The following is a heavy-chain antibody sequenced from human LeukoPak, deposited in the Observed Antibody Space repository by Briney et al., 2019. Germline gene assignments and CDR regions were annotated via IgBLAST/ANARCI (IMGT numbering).Heavy chain of an antibody. J-gene: IGHJ4*02. D-gene: IGHD3-10*01. Sequence: PGGSLRLSCAASGFTFSSYEMNWVRQAPGKGLEWVSYISSSGSTIYYADSVKGRFTISRDNAKNSLYLQMNSMRAEDTAVYYCARTYFGSGNTLVHWGQGTLVTVSS. V-gene: IGHV3-48*03. CDR2: ISSSGSTI. CDR1: GFTFSSYE. CDR3: ARTYFGSGNTLVH.